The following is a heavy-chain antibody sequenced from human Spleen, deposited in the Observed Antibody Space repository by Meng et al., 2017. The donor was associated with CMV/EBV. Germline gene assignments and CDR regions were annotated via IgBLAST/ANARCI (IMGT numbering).Heavy chain of an antibody. CDR3: SRVVRRFPGITSHFEY. V-gene: IGHV1-2*02. CDR1: GYTFTDHY. D-gene: IGHD1-14*01. Sequence: ASVKVSCKASGYTFTDHYFHWVRQAPGQGLECMGWINPNSGGTEYAQKFQGRVTMTRDTSISTAYIELSRLRSDDTAVYYCSRVVRRFPGITSHFEYWGQGTLVTVSS. J-gene: IGHJ4*02. CDR2: INPNSGGT.